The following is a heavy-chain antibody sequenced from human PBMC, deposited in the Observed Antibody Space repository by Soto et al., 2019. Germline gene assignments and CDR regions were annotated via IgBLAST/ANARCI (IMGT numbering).Heavy chain of an antibody. CDR3: AAPKNWDGGNFVY. D-gene: IGHD1-26*01. CDR1: GLPFSASA. Sequence: GASVKVSCKASGLPFSASAVQWVRQARGQRLEWIGWIVVGSGATKYAPKFQERVTITRDMSTSTAYMELSRLRSEDTAVYYCAAPKNWDGGNFVYWGQGTRVTVSS. J-gene: IGHJ4*02. V-gene: IGHV1-58*01. CDR2: IVVGSGAT.